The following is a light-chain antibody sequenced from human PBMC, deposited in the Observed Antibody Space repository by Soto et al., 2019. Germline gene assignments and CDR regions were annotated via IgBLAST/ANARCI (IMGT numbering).Light chain of an antibody. CDR3: QQRSNWLRT. Sequence: EIVLTQSPATLSLSPGGRATLSCRASQSASSYLAWYQQKPGQAPRLLIYDASNRATGIPARFSGSGSGTDFTLTISSLEPEDFAVYYCQQRSNWLRTFGQGTKVDIK. CDR1: QSASSY. V-gene: IGKV3-11*01. CDR2: DAS. J-gene: IGKJ1*01.